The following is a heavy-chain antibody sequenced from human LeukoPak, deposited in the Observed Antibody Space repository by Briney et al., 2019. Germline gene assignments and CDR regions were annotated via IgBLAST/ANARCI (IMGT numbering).Heavy chain of an antibody. D-gene: IGHD3-22*01. J-gene: IGHJ4*02. CDR1: GFIVSSNY. V-gene: IGHV3-53*01. Sequence: GGSLRLSCAASGFIVSSNYMSWVRQAPGKGLEWVSVIYSGGSTYYADSVKGRFTISRDNSKNTLYLQMNSLRAEDTAVYYCARHYYDCSGWAGYIDYWGQGTLVTVSS. CDR2: IYSGGST. CDR3: ARHYYDCSGWAGYIDY.